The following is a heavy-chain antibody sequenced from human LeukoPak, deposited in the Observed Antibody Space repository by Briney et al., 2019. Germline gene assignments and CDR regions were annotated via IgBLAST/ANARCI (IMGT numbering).Heavy chain of an antibody. Sequence: SETLSLTCTVSGGSFSSTTYYWGWIRQPPGKGLECIGSVYYSGSTYYNQSMKSRVTIPVDTSKNQFSLKLTSVTAADTAVYYCARQYYDSSGYYPWYFDYWGQGTLVTVSS. CDR3: ARQYYDSSGYYPWYFDY. J-gene: IGHJ4*02. CDR2: VYYSGST. D-gene: IGHD3-22*01. CDR1: GGSFSSTTYY. V-gene: IGHV4-39*01.